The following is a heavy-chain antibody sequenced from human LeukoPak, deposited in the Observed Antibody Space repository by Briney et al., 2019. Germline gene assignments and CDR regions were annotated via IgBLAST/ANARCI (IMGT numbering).Heavy chain of an antibody. J-gene: IGHJ6*02. D-gene: IGHD5-18*01. CDR3: ARGGDSYGYYYYGMDV. V-gene: IGHV4-4*07. CDR1: GGSISSYY. Sequence: PSETLSLSCTVSGGSISSYYWSWIRQPAGKGLGWIWRIYTSGSINNNTSPKSRVTMPVDTSKNQFSLKLSSVTAADTAVYYCARGGDSYGYYYYGMDVWGQGTTVTVSS. CDR2: IYTSGSI.